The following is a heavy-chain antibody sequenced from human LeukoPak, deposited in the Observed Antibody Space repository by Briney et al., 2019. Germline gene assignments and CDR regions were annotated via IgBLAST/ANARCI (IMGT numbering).Heavy chain of an antibody. CDR1: GYSFISYW. D-gene: IGHD3-10*01. V-gene: IGHV5-51*01. CDR2: IYPGDSDD. CDR3: VRHYDSGSNFYGLDV. J-gene: IGHJ6*02. Sequence: GESLKISCKASGYSFISYWIAWVRQTPGEGLELMGIIYPGDSDDRYSPSFQGQVTISADRSISTAYLQWSNLKASDTAMYYCVRHYDSGSNFYGLDVWGQGTTVIVSS.